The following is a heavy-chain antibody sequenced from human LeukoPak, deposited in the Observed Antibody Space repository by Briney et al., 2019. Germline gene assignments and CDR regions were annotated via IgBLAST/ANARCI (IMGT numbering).Heavy chain of an antibody. J-gene: IGHJ3*02. Sequence: GGSLRLSCAASGFTFSSYWMSWVRQAPGKGLEWVANIKQDGSEKYYVDSVKGRFTISRDNAENSLYLQMNSLRAEDTAVYYCARDPRITIFGVVTRSFDIWGQGTMVTVSS. CDR3: ARDPRITIFGVVTRSFDI. CDR2: IKQDGSEK. V-gene: IGHV3-7*01. D-gene: IGHD3-3*01. CDR1: GFTFSSYW.